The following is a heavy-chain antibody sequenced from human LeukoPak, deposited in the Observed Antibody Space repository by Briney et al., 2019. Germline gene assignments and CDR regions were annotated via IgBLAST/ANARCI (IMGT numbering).Heavy chain of an antibody. CDR2: IKQDGSEK. CDR3: ASVEDGSGSYCFDY. CDR1: GFTFSSYW. Sequence: GGSLRLSCAASGFTFSSYWMSWVRQAPGKGLEWVANIKQDGSEKYYVDSVKGRFTISRDNAKNSLYLQMNSLRAEDTAVYCCASVEDGSGSYCFDYWGQGTLVTVSS. J-gene: IGHJ4*02. D-gene: IGHD3-10*01. V-gene: IGHV3-7*01.